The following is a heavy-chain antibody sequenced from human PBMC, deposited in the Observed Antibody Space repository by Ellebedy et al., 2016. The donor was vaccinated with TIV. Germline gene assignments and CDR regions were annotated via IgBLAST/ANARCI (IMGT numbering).Heavy chain of an antibody. Sequence: GESLKISCAASGFTFSSYSMNWVRQAPGKGLEWLSYISSSSSTIFYADSVKGLFTISRDNAKYSLYLQMNSLRDEDTAVYYCARVGFCNGGRCYFGYYGMDVWGQGTTVTVSS. V-gene: IGHV3-48*02. CDR1: GFTFSSYS. J-gene: IGHJ6*02. D-gene: IGHD2-15*01. CDR2: ISSSSSTI. CDR3: ARVGFCNGGRCYFGYYGMDV.